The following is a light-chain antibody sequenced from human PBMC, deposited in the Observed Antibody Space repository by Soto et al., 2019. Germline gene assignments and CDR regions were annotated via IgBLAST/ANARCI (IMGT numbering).Light chain of an antibody. J-gene: IGLJ3*02. CDR3: NSYRDTDTFWV. CDR1: SSNIGSDY. V-gene: IGLV1-47*01. CDR2: RNN. Sequence: QSVLTQPPSVSGTPGQRVTISCSGSSSNIGSDYVYWFQQLPGTAPKVLIYRNNQRPSGVPDRFSGSKSGNTASLTISGLQAEDEADYYCNSYRDTDTFWVFGGGTKVTVL.